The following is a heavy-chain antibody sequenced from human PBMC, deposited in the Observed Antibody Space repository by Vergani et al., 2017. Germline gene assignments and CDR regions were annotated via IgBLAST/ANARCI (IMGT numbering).Heavy chain of an antibody. J-gene: IGHJ4*02. V-gene: IGHV4-61*02. D-gene: IGHD4-11*01. CDR1: GGSISCGSYY. Sequence: QVQLQESGPGLVKPSQTLSLTFTVSGGSISCGSYYWSWIRQPAGKGLEWIGRIYTSGSTNYNPSLKSRVTISVDPSKNQFSLMLSSVTDADAAVYCGAGSTYSNCGRFDYWGQGTLVTVSS. CDR3: AGSTYSNCGRFDY. CDR2: IYTSGST.